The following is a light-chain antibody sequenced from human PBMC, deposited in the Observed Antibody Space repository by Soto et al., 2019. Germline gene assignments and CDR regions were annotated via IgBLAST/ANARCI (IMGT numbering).Light chain of an antibody. J-gene: IGLJ1*01. CDR3: SSYTTSYFYV. Sequence: QSALTQPASVSGSPGQSITISCTGSGRDIGAYDYVSWYQQHPGKAPKLIIYGVKNRPSGVSNRFSASKSAFTASLTISGLQTEDEADYYCSSYTTSYFYVFGPETKLTVL. CDR2: GVK. CDR1: GRDIGAYDY. V-gene: IGLV2-14*01.